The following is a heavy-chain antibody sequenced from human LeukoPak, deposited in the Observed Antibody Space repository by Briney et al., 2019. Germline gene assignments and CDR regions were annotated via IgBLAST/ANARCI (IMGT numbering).Heavy chain of an antibody. CDR2: IRSKANSYAT. Sequence: GGSLRLSCAASGFTFSGSAMHWVRQASGKGLEWVGRIRSKANSYATAYAASVKGRFTISRDDSKNTAYLQMNSLKTEDTAVYYCGYTYYYDSSGYYWDQGTLVTVSS. V-gene: IGHV3-73*01. D-gene: IGHD3-22*01. J-gene: IGHJ4*02. CDR1: GFTFSGSA. CDR3: GYTYYYDSSGYY.